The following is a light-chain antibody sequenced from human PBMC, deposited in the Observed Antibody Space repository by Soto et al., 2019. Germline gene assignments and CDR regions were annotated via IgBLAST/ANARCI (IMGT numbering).Light chain of an antibody. CDR2: GAF. Sequence: EVVLTQSPGTLSLSPGERATLSCRASQSVSSNYVAWYQQKPGQAPRLLIYGAFTRATGIPDRFSGSGSGTDFTLTITSLEPEDFAVYYCQQYSSSPPLTFGGGTKVEMK. CDR3: QQYSSSPPLT. V-gene: IGKV3-20*01. CDR1: QSVSSNY. J-gene: IGKJ4*01.